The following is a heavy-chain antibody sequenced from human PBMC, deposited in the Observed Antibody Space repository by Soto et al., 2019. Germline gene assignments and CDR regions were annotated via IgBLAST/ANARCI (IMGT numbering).Heavy chain of an antibody. Sequence: QVQLVQSGAEVKKPGASVKVSCKASGYTFTSYAISWVRQAPRQGLEWMGWISAYNGNTNYAQKLQGRVTMTTAPSTTTAYMVLSILTSAVTAVYSCPSSVPPAGYWGQGTLVTVSS. CDR3: PSSVPPAGY. J-gene: IGHJ4*02. CDR1: GYTFTSYA. V-gene: IGHV1-18*01. CDR2: ISAYNGNT.